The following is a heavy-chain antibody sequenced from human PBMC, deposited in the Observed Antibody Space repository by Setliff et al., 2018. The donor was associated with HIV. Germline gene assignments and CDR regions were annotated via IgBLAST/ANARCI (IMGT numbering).Heavy chain of an antibody. V-gene: IGHV4-4*08. D-gene: IGHD3-16*01. J-gene: IGHJ5*02. CDR3: AKRTFGSGRLDP. CDR1: GDSSSNDY. CDR2: IHTSGTT. Sequence: SETLSLTCTVSGDSSSNDYWTWVRQPPGKGLEWIGNIHTSGTTKYNPSLNSRVTISMDTSKNQFSLNLNSVTATDTAVYYCAKRTFGSGRLDPWGQGTLVTVSS.